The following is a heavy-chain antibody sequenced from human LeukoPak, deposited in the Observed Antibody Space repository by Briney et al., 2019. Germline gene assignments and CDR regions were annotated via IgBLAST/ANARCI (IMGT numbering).Heavy chain of an antibody. J-gene: IGHJ5*02. CDR1: GSTFDDYG. CDR3: ARAVVVITSSWFDP. CDR2: IRGDASRL. V-gene: IGHV3-7*01. D-gene: IGHD3-22*01. Sequence: GGSLRLSCAASGSTFDDYGMSWVRQAPGKGLEWVANIRGDASRLYYVDSVKGRFTISRDNAKNSLYLQMSNLRAEDTSVYYCARAVVVITSSWFDPWGQGTLVTVSS.